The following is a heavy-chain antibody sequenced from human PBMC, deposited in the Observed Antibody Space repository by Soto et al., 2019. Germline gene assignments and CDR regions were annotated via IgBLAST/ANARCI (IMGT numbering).Heavy chain of an antibody. J-gene: IGHJ6*02. CDR1: GGTFSSYA. V-gene: IGHV1-69*13. CDR3: ARDRELLPYYYGMDV. D-gene: IGHD2-15*01. CDR2: IIPIFGTA. Sequence: SVKVSCKASGGTFSSYAISWVRQAPGQGLEWMGGIIPIFGTANYAQKFQGRVTITADESTSTAYMELSSLRSEDTAVYYCARDRELLPYYYGMDVWGQGNTVTVSS.